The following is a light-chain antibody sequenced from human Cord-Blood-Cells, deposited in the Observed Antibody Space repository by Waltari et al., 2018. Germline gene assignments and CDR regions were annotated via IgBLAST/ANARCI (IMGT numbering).Light chain of an antibody. J-gene: IGKJ3*01. CDR1: QSVSSY. CDR2: DAS. V-gene: IGKV3-11*01. Sequence: IVLTQSPATLSLSPGDRATLPCRASQSVSSYLAWYQQKPGQAPRLLIYDASNRATGIPARFSGSGSGTDFTLTISSLEPEDFAVYYCQQRSNWPPIFTFGPGTKVDIK. CDR3: QQRSNWPPIFT.